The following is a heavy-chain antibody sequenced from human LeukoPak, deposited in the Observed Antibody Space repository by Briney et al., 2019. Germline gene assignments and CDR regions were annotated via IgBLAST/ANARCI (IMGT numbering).Heavy chain of an antibody. CDR1: GFTFTSSA. Sequence: SVKVSCKASGFTFTSSAMQWVRQARGQRLEWIGWIVVGSGNTNYAQKFQERVTITRDMSTSTAYMELSSLRSEDTAVYYCAKDQGVVVYIKYYFDYWGQGTLVTVSS. CDR3: AKDQGVVVYIKYYFDY. V-gene: IGHV1-58*02. D-gene: IGHD2-2*01. J-gene: IGHJ4*02. CDR2: IVVGSGNT.